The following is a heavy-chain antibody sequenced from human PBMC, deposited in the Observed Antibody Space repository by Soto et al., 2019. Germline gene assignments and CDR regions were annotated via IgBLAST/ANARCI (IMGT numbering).Heavy chain of an antibody. Sequence: PWDTLSLSSAVYGVSFSVYYWSWIRQPPGKGLEWIGEINQSGSTNYIPSLKSRVSISVDTSKNQFFLKLSSVTAADTAVYYCAGFFGHSHGRVDPWGQGTLVTVSS. D-gene: IGHD3-3*01. J-gene: IGHJ5*02. CDR2: INQSGST. V-gene: IGHV4-34*01. CDR3: AGFFGHSHGRVDP. CDR1: GVSFSVYY.